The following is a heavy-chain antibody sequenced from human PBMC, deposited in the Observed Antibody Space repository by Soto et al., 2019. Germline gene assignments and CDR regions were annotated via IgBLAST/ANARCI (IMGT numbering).Heavy chain of an antibody. J-gene: IGHJ4*02. CDR1: GFTFSSYA. V-gene: IGHV3-23*01. D-gene: IGHD2-2*01. CDR3: AKSIRIVVVPAAMLFDY. Sequence: GGSLRLSCAASGFTFSSYAMSWVRQAPGKGLEWVSAISGSGGSTYYADSVKGRFTISRDNSKNTLYLQMNSLRAEDTAVYYCAKSIRIVVVPAAMLFDYWGQGTLVTVSS. CDR2: ISGSGGST.